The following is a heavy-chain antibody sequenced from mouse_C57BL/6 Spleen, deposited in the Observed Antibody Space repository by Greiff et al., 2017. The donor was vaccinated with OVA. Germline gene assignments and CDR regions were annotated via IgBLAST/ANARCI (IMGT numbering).Heavy chain of an antibody. Sequence: VQLQQPGAELVMPGASVKLSCKASGYTFTSYWMHWVKQRPGQGLEWIGEIDPSDSYTNYNQKFKGKSTLTVDKSSSTAYMQLSSLTSEDSAVYYCARLLGRDYYAMDYWGQGTSVTVSS. CDR2: IDPSDSYT. V-gene: IGHV1-69*01. J-gene: IGHJ4*01. CDR1: GYTFTSYW. CDR3: ARLLGRDYYAMDY. D-gene: IGHD4-1*01.